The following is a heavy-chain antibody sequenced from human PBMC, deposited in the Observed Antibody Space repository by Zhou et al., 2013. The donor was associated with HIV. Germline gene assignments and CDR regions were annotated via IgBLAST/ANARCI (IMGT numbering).Heavy chain of an antibody. CDR2: IYYSGST. CDR1: GASISSHY. V-gene: IGHV4-59*11. J-gene: IGHJ4*02. CDR3: ARLRGWQLAPFDY. D-gene: IGHD6-19*01. Sequence: QVQLQESGPGLVKPSETLSLTCTVSGASISSHYWSWIRQPPGKGLEWIGYIYYSGSTYYNPSLKSRVTISVDTSKNQFSLKLSSVTAADTAVYYCARLRGWQLAPFDYWGQGTLVTVSS.